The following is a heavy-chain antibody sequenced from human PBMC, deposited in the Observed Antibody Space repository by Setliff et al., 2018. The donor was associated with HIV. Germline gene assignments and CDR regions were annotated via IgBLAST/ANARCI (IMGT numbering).Heavy chain of an antibody. CDR1: GDSIGTTTYY. Sequence: SETLSLTCTVSGDSIGTTTYYWGWIRQPPGKGLEWIGSIFYSGSTYYNPSLKSRVTISVDTSKSLFSLKLGSVTAADTAVYYCAGHAGSRGYYPRPFDYWGQGTLVTVSS. CDR2: IFYSGST. CDR3: AGHAGSRGYYPRPFDY. J-gene: IGHJ4*02. V-gene: IGHV4-39*01. D-gene: IGHD3-22*01.